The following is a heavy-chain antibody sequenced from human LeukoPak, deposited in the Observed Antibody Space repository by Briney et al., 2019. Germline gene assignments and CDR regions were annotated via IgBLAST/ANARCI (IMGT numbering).Heavy chain of an antibody. CDR1: GGTFSNYA. V-gene: IGHV1-69*05. Sequence: ASVKVSCKSSGGTFSNYAISWLRQAPGQGLEWMGGIIPIFKAVDYAQKFQDRVTITTDGSTTTVYMELSSLRPDDTAVYYCARGLRASGYDPHPPFGYWGQGTLVTVSS. D-gene: IGHD5-12*01. CDR2: IIPIFKAV. CDR3: ARGLRASGYDPHPPFGY. J-gene: IGHJ4*02.